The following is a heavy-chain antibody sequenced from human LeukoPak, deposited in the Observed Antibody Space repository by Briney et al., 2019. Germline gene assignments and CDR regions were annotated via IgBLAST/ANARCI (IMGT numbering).Heavy chain of an antibody. CDR1: GFTFSSYW. CDR3: ARAPSEIGGYYPEYFRH. D-gene: IGHD3-22*01. V-gene: IGHV3-74*01. CDR2: IKSDGST. J-gene: IGHJ1*01. Sequence: GSLELSCAASGFTFSSYWMHWVRPAPGKGLVWVSRIKSDGSTNYADSVKGRFTISRDNAKNTLSLQMNSLRAEDTGVYYCARAPSEIGGYYPEYFRHWGQGTLVTVSS.